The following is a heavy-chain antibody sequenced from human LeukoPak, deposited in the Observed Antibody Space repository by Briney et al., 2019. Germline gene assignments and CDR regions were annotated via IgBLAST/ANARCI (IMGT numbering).Heavy chain of an antibody. J-gene: IGHJ2*01. V-gene: IGHV4-59*01. D-gene: IGHD3-22*01. CDR2: IYYSGST. CDR3: ARVMGPTYYYDSSGYYYPDWYFDI. CDR1: GGSIRSYY. Sequence: PSETLSLTCTVSGGSIRSYYWSWIRQPPGKGLEWIGYIYYSGSTHYNPSLKSRVTISVDTSKNQFSLKLSSVTAADTAVYYCARVMGPTYYYDSSGYYYPDWYFDIWGRGTLVTVSS.